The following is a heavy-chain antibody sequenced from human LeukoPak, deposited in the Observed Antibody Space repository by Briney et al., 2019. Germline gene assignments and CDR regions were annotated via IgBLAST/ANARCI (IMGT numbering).Heavy chain of an antibody. J-gene: IGHJ4*02. Sequence: PGGSLRLSCAASGLTVSSNYMNWVRQAPGKGLEWVSAISGSGGGTYYADSVKGRFTISRDNSKNTLYLQMNSLRAEDTAVYYCAKGYYYGSGSPPDYWGQGSLVTVSS. CDR3: AKGYYYGSGSPPDY. D-gene: IGHD3-10*01. CDR1: GLTVSSNY. V-gene: IGHV3-23*01. CDR2: ISGSGGGT.